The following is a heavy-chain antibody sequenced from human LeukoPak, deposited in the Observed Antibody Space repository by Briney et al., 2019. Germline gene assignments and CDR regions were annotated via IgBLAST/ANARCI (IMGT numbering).Heavy chain of an antibody. CDR2: IKQDGSEK. J-gene: IGHJ4*02. CDR3: ARMSSAYGDHEVHDY. Sequence: GGSLRLSCAASGFTFSSYWMSWVRQAPGKGLEWVANIKQDGSEKYYVDSVKGRFTISRDNAKNSLYLQMNSLRAEDTAVYYCARMSSAYGDHEVHDYWGQGTLVTVSS. D-gene: IGHD4-17*01. CDR1: GFTFSSYW. V-gene: IGHV3-7*01.